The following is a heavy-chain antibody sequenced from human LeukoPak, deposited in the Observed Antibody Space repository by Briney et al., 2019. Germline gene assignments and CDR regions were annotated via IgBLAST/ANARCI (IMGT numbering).Heavy chain of an antibody. Sequence: PSETLSLTCTVSGGSISSSSYYWGWIRQPPGKGLEWIGSIYYSGSTYYNPSLKSRVTISVDTSKNQFSLKLSSVTAADTAVYYCARVATRNWFDPWGQGTLVTVSS. CDR1: GGSISSSSYY. D-gene: IGHD2-2*01. CDR2: IYYSGST. CDR3: ARVATRNWFDP. J-gene: IGHJ5*02. V-gene: IGHV4-39*07.